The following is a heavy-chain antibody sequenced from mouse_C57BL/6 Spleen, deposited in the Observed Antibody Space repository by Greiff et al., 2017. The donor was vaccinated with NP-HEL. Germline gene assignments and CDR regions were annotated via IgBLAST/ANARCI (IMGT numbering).Heavy chain of an antibody. Sequence: EVHLVESGRGLVQPGGSLSLSCAASGFTFTDYYMSWVRQPPGKALEWLGFIRNKANGYTTEYSASVKGRFTISRDNSQSILYLQMNALRAEDSATYYCARSSTGTMDYWGQGTTLTVSS. CDR1: GFTFTDYY. CDR3: ARSSTGTMDY. V-gene: IGHV7-3*01. J-gene: IGHJ2*01. D-gene: IGHD4-1*02. CDR2: IRNKANGYTT.